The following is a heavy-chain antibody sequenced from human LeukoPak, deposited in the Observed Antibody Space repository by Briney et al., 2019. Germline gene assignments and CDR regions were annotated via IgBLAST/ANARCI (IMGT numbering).Heavy chain of an antibody. CDR1: GGSISSRNYY. V-gene: IGHV4-39*07. J-gene: IGHJ6*02. Sequence: SETLSLTCAVSGGSISSRNYYWGWIRQPPGKGLEWIGSIYYSGSIYYNPSLNSRVTISVDTSKNQFSLKLSSVTAADTAVYYCARADESLVYGMDVWGQGTTVIVSS. CDR2: IYYSGSI. CDR3: ARADESLVYGMDV.